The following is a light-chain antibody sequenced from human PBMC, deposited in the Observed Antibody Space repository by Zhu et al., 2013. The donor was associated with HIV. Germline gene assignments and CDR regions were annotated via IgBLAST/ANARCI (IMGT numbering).Light chain of an antibody. CDR3: QQYGTSPLT. J-gene: IGKJ4*01. CDR2: GTS. V-gene: IGKV3-20*01. CDR1: QSVGSTF. Sequence: DIVLTQSPGTLSLSPGESATLSCRTSQSVGSTFLAWYQQKPGQAPRLLIYGTSGRATGVPDRFSGAGSGTDFTLTISRLEPEDFAVYYCQQYGTSPLTFGGGTRV.